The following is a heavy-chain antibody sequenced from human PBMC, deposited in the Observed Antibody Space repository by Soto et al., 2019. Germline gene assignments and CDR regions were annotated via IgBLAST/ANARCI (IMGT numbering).Heavy chain of an antibody. D-gene: IGHD1-26*01. CDR3: ARQYSGSSDFDY. J-gene: IGHJ4*02. V-gene: IGHV4-39*01. CDR2: IYYSGST. CDR1: GGSINSSSYY. Sequence: SETLSLTCTVSGGSINSSSYYWGWIRQPPGKGLEWIGSIYYSGSTYYNPSLKSRVTISVDTSKNQFSLKLSSVTAADTAVYYCARQYSGSSDFDYWGQGTLVTVSS.